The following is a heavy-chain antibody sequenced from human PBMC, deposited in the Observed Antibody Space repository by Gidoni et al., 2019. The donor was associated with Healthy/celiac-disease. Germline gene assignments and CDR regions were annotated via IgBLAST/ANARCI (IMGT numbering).Heavy chain of an antibody. CDR3: AKAHCTNGVCPTINFDY. Sequence: EVQLLESGGGLVQPGGSLRLSCAASGFTFSSYAMSWVRQAPGKGLEWVSAISGSGGSTYYADSVKGRFTISRDNSKNTLYLQMNSLRAEDTAVYYCAKAHCTNGVCPTINFDYWGQGTLVTVSS. J-gene: IGHJ4*02. D-gene: IGHD2-8*01. CDR2: ISGSGGST. CDR1: GFTFSSYA. V-gene: IGHV3-23*01.